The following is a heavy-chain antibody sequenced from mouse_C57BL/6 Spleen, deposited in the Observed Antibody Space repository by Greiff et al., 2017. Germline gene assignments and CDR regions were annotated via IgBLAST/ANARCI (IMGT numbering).Heavy chain of an antibody. D-gene: IGHD2-5*01. Sequence: EVMLVESGGGLVKPGGSLKLSCAASGFTFSSYAMSWVRQTPEKRLEWVATISDGGSYTYYPDNVKGRFTISRDNAKNNLYLQMSHLKSEDTAMYYCARSYYSNYESLFWFAYWGQGTLVTVSA. CDR3: ARSYYSNYESLFWFAY. CDR1: GFTFSSYA. J-gene: IGHJ3*01. CDR2: ISDGGSYT. V-gene: IGHV5-4*03.